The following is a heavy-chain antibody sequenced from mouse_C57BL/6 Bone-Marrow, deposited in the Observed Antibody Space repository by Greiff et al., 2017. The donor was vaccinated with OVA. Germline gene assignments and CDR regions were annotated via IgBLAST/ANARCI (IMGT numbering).Heavy chain of an antibody. Sequence: EVKLMESGPGLVKPSQSLSLTCSVTGYSITSGYYWNWIRQFPGNKLEWMGYISYDGSNNYNPSLKNRISITRDTSKNQFFLKLNSVTTEDTATYYCASNWAAWFAYWGQGTLVTVSA. CDR3: ASNWAAWFAY. CDR2: ISYDGSN. J-gene: IGHJ3*01. V-gene: IGHV3-6*01. D-gene: IGHD4-1*01. CDR1: GYSITSGYY.